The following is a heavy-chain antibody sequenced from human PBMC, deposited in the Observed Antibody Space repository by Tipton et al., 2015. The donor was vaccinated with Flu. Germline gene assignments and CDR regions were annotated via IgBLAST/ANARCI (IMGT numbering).Heavy chain of an antibody. CDR1: GFTFSSYW. CDR2: INSDGSST. V-gene: IGHV3-74*01. D-gene: IGHD6-13*01. Sequence: CAASGFTFSSYWMHWVRQAPGKGLVWVSRINSDGSSTTYADSVKGRFTISRDNAKNTLYLQMNSLRPEDTAVYYCAKDRDSSRWGGAYFEHWGQGTLVTVSS. J-gene: IGHJ1*01. CDR3: AKDRDSSRWGGAYFEH.